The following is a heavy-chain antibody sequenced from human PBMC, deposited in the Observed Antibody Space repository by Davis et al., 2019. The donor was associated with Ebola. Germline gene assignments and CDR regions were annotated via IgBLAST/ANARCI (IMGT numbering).Heavy chain of an antibody. CDR3: ARDRSSVAGRGSLFY. CDR2: IWYDGSNK. Sequence: GGSLRLSCAASGCPFSSYGMHWVRQAPGKGLEWVAVIWYDGSNKYYADSVKGRFTISRDNSKNTLYLQMNSLRAEDTAVYYCARDRSSVAGRGSLFYWGQGTLVTVSS. CDR1: GCPFSSYG. J-gene: IGHJ4*02. V-gene: IGHV3-33*01. D-gene: IGHD6-19*01.